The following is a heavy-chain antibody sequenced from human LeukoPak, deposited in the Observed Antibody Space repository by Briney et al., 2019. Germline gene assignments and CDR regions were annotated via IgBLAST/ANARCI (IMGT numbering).Heavy chain of an antibody. D-gene: IGHD3-10*01. CDR2: ISAYNGNT. V-gene: IGHV1-18*01. J-gene: IGHJ3*02. Sequence: EASVKVSCKASGYTFTSYGISWVRQAPGQGLEWMGWISAYNGNTNYAQKLQGRVTMTTDTSTSTAYMELRSLRSDDTAVYYCARAVDYGSGSYDAFDIWGQGTMVTVSS. CDR1: GYTFTSYG. CDR3: ARAVDYGSGSYDAFDI.